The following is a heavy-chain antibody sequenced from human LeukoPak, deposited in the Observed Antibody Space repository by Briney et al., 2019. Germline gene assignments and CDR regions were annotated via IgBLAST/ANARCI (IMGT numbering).Heavy chain of an antibody. CDR1: GGSFSGYY. CDR2: INHSGST. D-gene: IGHD4-17*01. CDR3: ASGLRRDAFDI. V-gene: IGHV4-34*01. Sequence: SETLSLTCAVYGGSFSGYYWSWIRQPPGKGLEWIGEINHSGSTNYNPSLKSRVTISVDTSKNQFSLKLSSVTAADTAVYYCASGLRRDAFDIWGQGTMVTVSS. J-gene: IGHJ3*02.